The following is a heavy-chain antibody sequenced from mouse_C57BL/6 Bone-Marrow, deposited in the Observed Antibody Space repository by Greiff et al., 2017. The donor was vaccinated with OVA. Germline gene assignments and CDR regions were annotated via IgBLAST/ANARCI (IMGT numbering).Heavy chain of an antibody. D-gene: IGHD1-1*01. V-gene: IGHV1-80*01. CDR1: GYAFSSYW. CDR3: ARSLITPWFAY. CDR2: IYPGDGDT. J-gene: IGHJ3*01. Sequence: VQLQQSGAELVKPGASVKISCKASGYAFSSYWMNWVKQRPGKGLEWIGQIYPGDGDTNYNGKFKGKATLTADKSSSTAYMQLSSLASEDSAVYFCARSLITPWFAYWGQGTLVTVSA.